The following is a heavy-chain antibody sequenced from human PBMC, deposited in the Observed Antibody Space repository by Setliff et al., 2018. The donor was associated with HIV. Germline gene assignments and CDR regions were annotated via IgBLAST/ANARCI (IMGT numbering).Heavy chain of an antibody. CDR3: AKEGQEEWLAPSMYNWFDP. CDR1: GFTFSSYG. Sequence: GGSLRLSCAASGFTFSSYGMHWVRQAPGKGLEWVAVISYDGSNKYYADSVKGRFTISRDNSKNTLYLQMNSLRAEDTAVYYCAKEGQEEWLAPSMYNWFDPWGQGTLVTVSS. J-gene: IGHJ5*02. CDR2: ISYDGSNK. V-gene: IGHV3-30*18. D-gene: IGHD6-19*01.